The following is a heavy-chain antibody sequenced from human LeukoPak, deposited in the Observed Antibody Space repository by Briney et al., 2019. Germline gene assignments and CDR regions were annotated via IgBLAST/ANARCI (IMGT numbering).Heavy chain of an antibody. Sequence: GRSLRLSCAASGFTFDDYAMHWVRQAPGKGLEWVSGISWNSGSIGYADSVKGRFTISRDNSKNTLFLQMNSLRAEDTAVYYCAKGVDYCSGGSCPADYWGPGTLVTVSS. CDR2: ISWNSGSI. CDR1: GFTFDDYA. D-gene: IGHD2-15*01. J-gene: IGHJ4*02. V-gene: IGHV3-9*01. CDR3: AKGVDYCSGGSCPADY.